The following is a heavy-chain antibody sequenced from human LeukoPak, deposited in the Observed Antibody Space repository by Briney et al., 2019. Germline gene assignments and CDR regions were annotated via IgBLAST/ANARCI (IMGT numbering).Heavy chain of an antibody. CDR2: IYTSGST. D-gene: IGHD3-10*01. J-gene: IGHJ4*02. V-gene: IGHV4-61*02. CDR1: GGSISSGSSY. Sequence: SETLSLTRTVSGGSISSGSSYWSWIRQPAGKGLEWIGRIYTSGSTNYNPSLKSRVTISVDTSKNQFSLKLSSVTAADTAVYYCARLPITMVRGVIMRSSYDYWGQGTLVTVSS. CDR3: ARLPITMVRGVIMRSSYDY.